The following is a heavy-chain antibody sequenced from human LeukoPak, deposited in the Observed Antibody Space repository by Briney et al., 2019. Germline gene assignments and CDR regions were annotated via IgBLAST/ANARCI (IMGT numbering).Heavy chain of an antibody. V-gene: IGHV4-38-2*02. J-gene: IGHJ5*02. CDR3: ASGVDKWWFDP. Sequence: PSETLSLTCTVSGYSISSGYYWGWIRQPPGKGLEWIGSIYHSGSTYYNPSLKSRVTISVDKSKNQFSLKLSSVTAADTAMYYCASGVDKWWFDPWGQGTLVTVSS. CDR2: IYHSGST. D-gene: IGHD5-12*01. CDR1: GYSISSGYY.